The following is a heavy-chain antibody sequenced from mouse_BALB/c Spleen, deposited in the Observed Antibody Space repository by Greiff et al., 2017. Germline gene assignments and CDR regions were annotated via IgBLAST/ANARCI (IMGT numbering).Heavy chain of an antibody. J-gene: IGHJ2*01. CDR1: GFDFSRYW. V-gene: IGHV4-1*02. D-gene: IGHD1-1*01. Sequence: EVKLMESGGGLVQPGGSLKLSCAASGFDFSRYWMSWVRQAPGKGLEWIGEINPDSSTINYTPSLKDKFIISRDNAKNTLYLQMSKVRSEDTALYYCARRGYGSFDYWGQGTTLTVSS. CDR2: INPDSSTI. CDR3: ARRGYGSFDY.